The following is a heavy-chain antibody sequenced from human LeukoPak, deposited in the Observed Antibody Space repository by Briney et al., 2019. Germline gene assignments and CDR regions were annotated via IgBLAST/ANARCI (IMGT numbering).Heavy chain of an antibody. V-gene: IGHV1-18*01. J-gene: IGHJ4*02. CDR3: ARGPTTVTRGDY. CDR2: ISGYNGET. Sequence: GASVKVSCKASGYTFTSYGISWVQQVPGQGLEWMGWISGYNGETNFAQKVQGRITMTTDTSTNTAYMELRSLTSDDTAMYYCARGPTTVTRGDYWGQGTLVTVSS. D-gene: IGHD4-17*01. CDR1: GYTFTSYG.